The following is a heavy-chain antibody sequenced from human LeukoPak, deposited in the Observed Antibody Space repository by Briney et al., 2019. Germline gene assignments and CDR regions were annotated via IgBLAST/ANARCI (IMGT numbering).Heavy chain of an antibody. D-gene: IGHD6-19*01. CDR3: ARGLAVAGNEPYFDY. CDR1: GGSISSYY. Sequence: PSETLSLTCTVSGGSISSYYWSWIRQPPGKGPEWIGYIYYSGSTNYNPSLKSRVTISVDTSKNQFSLKLSSVTAADTAVYYCARGLAVAGNEPYFDYWGQGTLVTVSS. CDR2: IYYSGST. J-gene: IGHJ4*02. V-gene: IGHV4-59*01.